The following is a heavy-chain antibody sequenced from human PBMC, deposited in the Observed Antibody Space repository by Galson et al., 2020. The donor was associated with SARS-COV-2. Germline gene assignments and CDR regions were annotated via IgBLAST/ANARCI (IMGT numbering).Heavy chain of an antibody. CDR2: IGPSGSTR. Sequence: GGSLRLSCVGSGFSSSTYDMNWVRQAPGKGLEWMSFIGPSGSTRYYAGSVRGRFTISRDNAKNSLYLQMNSLRAEDTAVYYCARVDLWSGSGGDAVDIWGQGTMVTVSS. J-gene: IGHJ3*02. CDR3: ARVDLWSGSGGDAVDI. V-gene: IGHV3-48*03. CDR1: GFSSSTYD. D-gene: IGHD3-3*01.